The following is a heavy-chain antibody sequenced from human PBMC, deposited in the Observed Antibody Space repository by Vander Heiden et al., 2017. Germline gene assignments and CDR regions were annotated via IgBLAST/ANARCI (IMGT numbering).Heavy chain of an antibody. CDR1: GYSFTYYW. D-gene: IGHD3-22*01. CDR3: ARRLVLGETFDY. V-gene: IGHV5-51*03. Sequence: EVQLVQSGAEVKKPEESLKISCKCSGYSFTYYWIGWVRKMPGKVLEWMGIIYPGDSDTRYNPSFRGQVTISADKSIATAYLQWSSLKTSDTAMYYCARRLVLGETFDYWGQGTLVTVSS. CDR2: IYPGDSDT. J-gene: IGHJ4*02.